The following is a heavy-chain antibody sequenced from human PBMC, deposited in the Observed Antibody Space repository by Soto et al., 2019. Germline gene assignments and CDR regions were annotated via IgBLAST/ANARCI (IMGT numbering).Heavy chain of an antibody. D-gene: IGHD6-13*01. CDR3: AHSPGYPVSLYGMDV. V-gene: IGHV2-5*02. J-gene: IGHJ6*02. Sequence: QITLKESGPTLVKPTQTLTLTCTFSGFSLSTSGVGVGWIRQPPGKALEWLALIYWDDDKRYSPSLKSRLTHTHHTSKNQVVLTMTNMDPVDTATYYFAHSPGYPVSLYGMDVWGQGTTVTVSS. CDR1: GFSLSTSGVG. CDR2: IYWDDDK.